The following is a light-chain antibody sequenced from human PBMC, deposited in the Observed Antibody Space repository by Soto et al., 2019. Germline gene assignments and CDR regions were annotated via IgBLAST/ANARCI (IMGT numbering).Light chain of an antibody. Sequence: QSALTQPASVSGSPGQSITISCTGTSSDVGGYNYVSWYQQHPGKAPKLMIYEVSNRPSGVSNRFSGSKSANTASLTISGLQAEDEADYYCCSYTTSGTFVFGTGTKLTVL. J-gene: IGLJ1*01. CDR3: CSYTTSGTFV. V-gene: IGLV2-14*01. CDR2: EVS. CDR1: SSDVGGYNY.